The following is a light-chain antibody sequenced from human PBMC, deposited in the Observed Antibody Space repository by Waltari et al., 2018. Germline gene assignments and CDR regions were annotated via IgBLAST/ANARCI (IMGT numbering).Light chain of an antibody. V-gene: IGLV2-14*01. CDR1: SSNVGGYNY. Sequence: QSALTQAASVTGSPGQSITISCTGTSSNVGGYNYVSWYQQYPGKAPKLMIYDVSNRPSGVSNRFSGSKAGNTASLTISGLQAEDDADYYCSSYTSSRTRVFGGGTKLTVL. CDR2: DVS. J-gene: IGLJ3*02. CDR3: SSYTSSRTRV.